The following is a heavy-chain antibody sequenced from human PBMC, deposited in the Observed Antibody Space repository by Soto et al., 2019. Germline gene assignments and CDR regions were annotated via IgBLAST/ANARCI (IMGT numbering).Heavy chain of an antibody. J-gene: IGHJ4*02. Sequence: QITLKESGPTLVKPTQTLTLTCTFSGFSLDTSGVGVGWIRQPPGKTLEWRALIYWDDDKRYSPSLNSRITIPKDTSKTQVVLRMTNVDPVDTATYYCAHIFDFDWVWAFEYWGQGALVTVSS. CDR1: GFSLDTSGVG. D-gene: IGHD3-9*01. V-gene: IGHV2-5*02. CDR2: IYWDDDK. CDR3: AHIFDFDWVWAFEY.